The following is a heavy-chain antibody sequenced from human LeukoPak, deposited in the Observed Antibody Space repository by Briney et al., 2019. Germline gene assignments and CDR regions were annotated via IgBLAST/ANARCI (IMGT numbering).Heavy chain of an antibody. CDR2: INHRGGT. J-gene: IGHJ3*02. V-gene: IGHV4-34*01. D-gene: IGHD2-15*01. CDR1: SGTFSGYY. CDR3: ARGHIVVVVATTRSDAFDM. Sequence: SETLSLTCAVYSGTFSGYYWSWIRQRPGKGLEWIGEINHRGGTNYNPSLKSRVTISVDTSKNQVSLKLNSVTAADTAVYYCARGHIVVVVATTRSDAFDMWGQGTMVTVSS.